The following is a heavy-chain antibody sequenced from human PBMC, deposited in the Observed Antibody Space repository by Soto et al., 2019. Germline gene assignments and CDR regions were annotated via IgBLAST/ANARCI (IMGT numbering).Heavy chain of an antibody. CDR3: ARELSGYYFTFDL. CDR1: GFALGDYY. D-gene: IGHD5-12*01. CDR2: ISKTGSSM. Sequence: QVQLVESGGDLVNPGGSLRLSCAASGFALGDYYMSWIRQAPGKGLEWVSYISKTGSSMHHVDSVKGRFTISRDNAKNSLYLQTNSLRAEDTGVYDCARELSGYYFTFDLWGPGTRVTVSS. J-gene: IGHJ3*01. V-gene: IGHV3-11*01.